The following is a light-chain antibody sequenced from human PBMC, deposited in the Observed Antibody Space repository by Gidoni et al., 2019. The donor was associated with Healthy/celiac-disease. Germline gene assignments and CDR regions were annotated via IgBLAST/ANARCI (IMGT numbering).Light chain of an antibody. CDR3: AAWDDSLSGPDV. CDR1: SPNIGSNY. V-gene: IGLV1-47*01. CDR2: RNN. J-gene: IGLJ1*01. Sequence: QSVLTHPPSASGTPGQRVTISCSGSSPNIGSNYVYWYQQPPGTAPKLLIYRNNQRPSGVPDRFSGSKSGTSASLAISGLRSEDEADYYCAAWDDSLSGPDVFGTGTKVTVL.